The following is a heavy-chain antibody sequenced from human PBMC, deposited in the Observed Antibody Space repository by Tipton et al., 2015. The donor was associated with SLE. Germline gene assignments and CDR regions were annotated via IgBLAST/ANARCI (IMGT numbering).Heavy chain of an antibody. V-gene: IGHV3-49*04. Sequence: SLRLSCTASGFTFGDYAMSWVRQAPGKGLEWLGFIRSKAYGGTPDYAASLKDRFIISRDDSKSIAYLQMNSLKTEDTGVYCCTRAAWDCGSDCYSNYWGQGTLVTVSS. CDR2: IRSKAYGGTP. D-gene: IGHD2-21*01. CDR1: GFTFGDYA. CDR3: TRAAWDCGSDCYSNY. J-gene: IGHJ4*02.